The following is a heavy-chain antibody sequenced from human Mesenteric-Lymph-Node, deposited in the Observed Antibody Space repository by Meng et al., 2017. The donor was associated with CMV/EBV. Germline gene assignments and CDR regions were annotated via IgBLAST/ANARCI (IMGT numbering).Heavy chain of an antibody. CDR3: ARFRGTGHYFDY. Sequence: GGSLRLSCAASGFTFSSYAMHWVRQAPGKGLEWVAVISYDGSNKYYADSVKGRFTISRDNSKNTLYLQMNSLRAEDTAVYYCARFRGTGHYFDYWGQGTLVTVSS. J-gene: IGHJ4*02. CDR2: ISYDGSNK. D-gene: IGHD3-10*01. V-gene: IGHV3-30-3*01. CDR1: GFTFSSYA.